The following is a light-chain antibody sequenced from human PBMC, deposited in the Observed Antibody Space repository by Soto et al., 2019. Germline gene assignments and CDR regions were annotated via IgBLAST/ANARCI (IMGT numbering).Light chain of an antibody. Sequence: QSVLTQSPSASASLGASVKLTCTLSSGHRNYAIAWHQQQPEKGPRYLMKLNSDGSHSKGDGIPDRFSGPSSGAERYLTISSLQSEDEADYYCQTWVTGTYVVFGGGTKVTVL. CDR3: QTWVTGTYVV. CDR1: SGHRNYA. V-gene: IGLV4-69*01. CDR2: LNSDGSH. J-gene: IGLJ2*01.